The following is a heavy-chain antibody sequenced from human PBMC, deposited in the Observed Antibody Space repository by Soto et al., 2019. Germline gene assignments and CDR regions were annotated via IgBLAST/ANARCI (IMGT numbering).Heavy chain of an antibody. CDR3: ARIEKLILGWFDP. V-gene: IGHV1-69*13. D-gene: IGHD2-15*01. CDR2: IIPVFGAT. Sequence: SVKVSCKASGCSFRSYGITWVRQAPGQGLEWMGGIIPVFGATNYSQSFQGRVTITADVSTNTAYMELTSLRSEDTAVYYCARIEKLILGWFDPWGQGTLVPVSS. J-gene: IGHJ5*02. CDR1: GCSFRSYG.